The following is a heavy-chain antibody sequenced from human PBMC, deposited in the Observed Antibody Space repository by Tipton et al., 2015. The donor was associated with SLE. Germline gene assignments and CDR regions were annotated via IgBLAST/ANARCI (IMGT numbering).Heavy chain of an antibody. J-gene: IGHJ2*01. CDR1: GGSITSDGYY. CDR2: IYYSGGT. CDR3: ARRPDWYFDL. D-gene: IGHD1-14*01. V-gene: IGHV4-39*01. Sequence: TLSLTCTVSGGSITSDGYYWVWIRQPPGKGLEWVGGIYYSGGTYYNPSLKSRVTISADTSKNQFSMKLSSVTAADTAVYYCARRPDWYFDLWGRGALVTVSS.